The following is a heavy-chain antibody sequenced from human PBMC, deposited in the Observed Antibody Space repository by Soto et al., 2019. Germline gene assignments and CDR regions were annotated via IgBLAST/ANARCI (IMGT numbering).Heavy chain of an antibody. CDR1: GGSINSGGYF. CDR3: ARGTYYQSSPFDS. V-gene: IGHV4-31*03. J-gene: IGHJ4*02. D-gene: IGHD2-21*01. Sequence: PSETLSLTCTVSGGSINSGGYFWSWIRQHPGKGLEWIGYMFNSGISHCNPSLKSRLTMSVDASKNQFSLSLSSVTVADSAVYFCARGTYYQSSPFDSWGQGIMVT. CDR2: MFNSGIS.